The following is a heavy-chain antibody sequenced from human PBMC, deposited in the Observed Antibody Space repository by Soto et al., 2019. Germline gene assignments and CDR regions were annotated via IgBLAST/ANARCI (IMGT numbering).Heavy chain of an antibody. V-gene: IGHV1-18*01. CDR3: ASVSADIVVVPAAMGDYYYYYMDV. Sequence: ASVKVSCKASGYTFTSYGISWVRQAPGQGLEWMGWISAYNGNTNYAQKLQGRVTMTTDTSTSTAYMELRSLRSDDTAVYYCASVSADIVVVPAAMGDYYYYYMDVWGKGTTVTVSS. CDR2: ISAYNGNT. CDR1: GYTFTSYG. D-gene: IGHD2-2*01. J-gene: IGHJ6*03.